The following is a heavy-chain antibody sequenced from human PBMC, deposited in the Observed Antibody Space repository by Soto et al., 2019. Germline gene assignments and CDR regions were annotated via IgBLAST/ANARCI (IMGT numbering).Heavy chain of an antibody. D-gene: IGHD3-3*01. J-gene: IGHJ4*02. CDR1: GFTFSSYW. CDR2: IKPDGSEN. V-gene: IGHV3-7*01. Sequence: EVQLVQSGGGLVQPGGSLRLSCAGSGFTFSSYWMSWVRQAPGKGLEWVAYIKPDGSENYYVDSVKGRFTISRDNAKNSLYLQMNSLRAEDTAVYYCARVLRFLEWLSRPNYLAYWGQGTLVTVSS. CDR3: ARVLRFLEWLSRPNYLAY.